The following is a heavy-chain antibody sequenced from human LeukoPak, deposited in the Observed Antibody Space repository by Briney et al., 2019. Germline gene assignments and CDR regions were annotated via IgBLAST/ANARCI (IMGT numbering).Heavy chain of an antibody. V-gene: IGHV3-48*01. CDR3: AKDRGSFRGFDS. CDR2: ISSSSSTI. CDR1: GFTFSSYS. J-gene: IGHJ4*02. Sequence: AGGSLRLSCAASGFTFSSYSMNWVRQAPGKGLEWVSYISSSSSTIYYADSVKGRFTISRDNSKSTLYLQMNSLRAEDTAVYYCAKDRGSFRGFDSWGQGTLVTVSS. D-gene: IGHD1-26*01.